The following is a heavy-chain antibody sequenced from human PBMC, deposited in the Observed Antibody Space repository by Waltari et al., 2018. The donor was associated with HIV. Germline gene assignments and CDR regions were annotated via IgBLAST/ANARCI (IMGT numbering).Heavy chain of an antibody. Sequence: QVQLVESGGGVVQPGRSLRLSCAASGFTLGSYGMHSAGQALGKGVEWVAVNLYDGSNKIYADSVKGRFTSSRENSKNTLYLQMNSLRAEDTAVYYCAKDTDLTGFFYYYGLDVWGQGTTVTVSS. V-gene: IGHV3-30*18. CDR1: GFTLGSYG. CDR3: AKDTDLTGFFYYYGLDV. CDR2: NLYDGSNK. J-gene: IGHJ6*02. D-gene: IGHD3-9*01.